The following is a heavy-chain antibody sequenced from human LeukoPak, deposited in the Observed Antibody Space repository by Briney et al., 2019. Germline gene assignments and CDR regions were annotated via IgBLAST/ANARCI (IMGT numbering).Heavy chain of an antibody. D-gene: IGHD4-17*01. CDR2: IKQDGSEK. CDR1: GFTFSDYY. J-gene: IGHJ4*02. CDR3: ARDPGDYFGGY. Sequence: GGSLRLSCAASGFTFSDYYMSWVRQAPGKGLEWVANIKQDGSEKYYVDSVKGRFTISRDNTKNSLYLQMSSLRAEDTAVFYCARDPGDYFGGYWGQGTLVTVSS. V-gene: IGHV3-7*01.